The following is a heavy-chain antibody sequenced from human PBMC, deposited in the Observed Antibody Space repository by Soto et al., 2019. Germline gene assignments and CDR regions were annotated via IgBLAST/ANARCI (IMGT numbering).Heavy chain of an antibody. Sequence: PGGALRLSWSASGFTFSSYALSWVRQAPGKGLEWVSTVSDTGISTYYAGSVTGRFTISRDNSRNTVYLQMNSLRAEDTAVYYCAKSYFDSSGFDSWGLGTLVTVSS. J-gene: IGHJ5*01. CDR2: VSDTGIST. CDR3: AKSYFDSSGFDS. V-gene: IGHV3-23*01. CDR1: GFTFSSYA. D-gene: IGHD3-22*01.